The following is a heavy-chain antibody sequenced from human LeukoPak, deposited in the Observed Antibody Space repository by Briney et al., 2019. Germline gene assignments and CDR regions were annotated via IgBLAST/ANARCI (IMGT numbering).Heavy chain of an antibody. Sequence: PGGSLRLSCAASGFTVSSNYMSWVRQAPGKGLEWVSVIYSGGSTYYADSVTGRFTISRDNSKNTLYLQMNSLRAADTAVYYCARNSPGYSSGWYVSDYYYGMDVWGQGTTVTVSS. D-gene: IGHD6-19*01. CDR3: ARNSPGYSSGWYVSDYYYGMDV. J-gene: IGHJ6*02. CDR1: GFTVSSNY. V-gene: IGHV3-66*02. CDR2: IYSGGST.